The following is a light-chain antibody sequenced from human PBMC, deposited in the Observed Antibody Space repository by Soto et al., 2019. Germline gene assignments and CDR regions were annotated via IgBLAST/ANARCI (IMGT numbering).Light chain of an antibody. CDR2: SNN. CDR3: AAWDDSLYVV. J-gene: IGLJ2*01. CDR1: SSNIGSNT. V-gene: IGLV1-44*01. Sequence: QAVVTQPPSASGTPGQRVTISCSGSSSNIGSNTVNWYQQLPGTAPKLLIYSNNQWPSGVPDRFSGSKSGTSASLAISGLQSEDEADYYCAAWDDSLYVVFGGGTKVTVL.